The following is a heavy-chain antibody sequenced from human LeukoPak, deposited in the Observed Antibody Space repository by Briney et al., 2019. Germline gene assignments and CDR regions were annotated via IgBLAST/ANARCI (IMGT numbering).Heavy chain of an antibody. D-gene: IGHD3-22*01. V-gene: IGHV5-51*01. CDR2: IYPGDSDI. J-gene: IGHJ4*02. CDR1: GSRSTSNW. CDR3: ARHGYGAD. Sequence: GEPLKISFQGSGSRSTSNWIGWARQMHGKGLEWMGIIYPGDSDIRYSPALQGQVTISADKSISTTYLQWSSLNASDSVMYYCARHGYGADWGQGTLVTVSS.